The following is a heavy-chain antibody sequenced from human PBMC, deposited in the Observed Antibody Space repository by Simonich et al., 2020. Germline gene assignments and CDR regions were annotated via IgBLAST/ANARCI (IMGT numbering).Heavy chain of an antibody. J-gene: IGHJ3*02. CDR2: INPKSGGT. CDR3: ARNGLVGILKAFDI. D-gene: IGHD2-21*01. V-gene: IGHV1-2*02. Sequence: QVQLVQSGAEVKKPGASVKVSCKASGYTFTGYYMHWVRQAPGQGLEWMGWINPKSGGTNYAKKFQGRVTMTRDTSISTAYRELSRLRSDDTAVYYCARNGLVGILKAFDIWGQGTMVTVSS. CDR1: GYTFTGYY.